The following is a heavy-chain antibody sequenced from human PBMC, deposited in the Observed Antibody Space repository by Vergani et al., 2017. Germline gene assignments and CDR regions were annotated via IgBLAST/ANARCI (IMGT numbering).Heavy chain of an antibody. V-gene: IGHV1-69*12. CDR3: AGSYYYGAGSYYYDYGMDV. CDR2: IIPIFGTA. Sequence: QVQLVQSGAEVKKPGSSVKVSCKASGGTFSSYAISWVRQAPGQGLEWMGGIIPIFGTANYARKFQGRVTITADESTSTAYMELSSLRSEDTAVYYCAGSYYYGAGSYYYDYGMDVWGQGTTVTVSS. D-gene: IGHD3-10*01. CDR1: GGTFSSYA. J-gene: IGHJ6*02.